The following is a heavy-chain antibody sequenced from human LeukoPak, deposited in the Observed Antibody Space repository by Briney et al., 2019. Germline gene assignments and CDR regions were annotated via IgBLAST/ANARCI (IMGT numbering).Heavy chain of an antibody. V-gene: IGHV4-34*01. CDR1: GGSFSGYY. CDR2: INHSGST. CDR3: ARRGRWLQLIDY. D-gene: IGHD5-24*01. Sequence: SETLSLTCTVYGGSFSGYYWSWIRQPPGKGLEWIGEINHSGSTNYSPSLKSRVTISLDTSKNQYSLKLSSVTAADTAVYYCARRGRWLQLIDYWGQGTLVTVSS. J-gene: IGHJ4*02.